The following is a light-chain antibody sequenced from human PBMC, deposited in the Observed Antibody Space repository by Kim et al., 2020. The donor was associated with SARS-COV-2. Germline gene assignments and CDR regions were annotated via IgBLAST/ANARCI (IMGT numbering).Light chain of an antibody. V-gene: IGLV2-14*01. CDR3: SSYTSSSTLEV. J-gene: IGLJ2*01. CDR1: SSDVGGYNY. Sequence: QSALTQPASVSGSPGQSITISCTGTSSDVGGYNYVSWYQQHPGKAPKLMIYEVSNRPSGVSNRFSGSKSGNTASLTISGLQAEDDADYYCSSYTSSSTLEVFGGGTQLTVL. CDR2: EVS.